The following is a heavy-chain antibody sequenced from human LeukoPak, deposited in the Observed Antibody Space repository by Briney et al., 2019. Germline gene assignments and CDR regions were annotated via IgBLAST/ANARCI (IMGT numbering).Heavy chain of an antibody. Sequence: KPSETLSLTCAVSGYSISSGYYWGWIRQPPGKGLEWIGSIYHSGSTYYNPSLKSRVTISVDTSKNQFSLKLSSVTAADTAVYYCARDRDDFWTYYMDVWGKGTTVTVSS. CDR1: GYSISSGYY. J-gene: IGHJ6*03. CDR3: ARDRDDFWTYYMDV. V-gene: IGHV4-38-2*02. D-gene: IGHD3-3*01. CDR2: IYHSGST.